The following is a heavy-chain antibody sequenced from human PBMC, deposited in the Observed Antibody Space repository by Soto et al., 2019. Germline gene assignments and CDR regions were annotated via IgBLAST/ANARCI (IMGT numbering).Heavy chain of an antibody. CDR1: GFTCSSYA. V-gene: IGHV3-30-3*01. D-gene: IGHD6-19*01. J-gene: IGHJ5*02. Sequence: QVQLVESGGGVVQPGRSLRLSCAASGFTCSSYAMHWVRQAPGKGLEWVAVISYDGSNKYYADSVKGRFTISRDNSTNQLYVQMNSLRAEDTAGYYCARDLEVAVAGPWGQGTLVTVSS. CDR3: ARDLEVAVAGP. CDR2: ISYDGSNK.